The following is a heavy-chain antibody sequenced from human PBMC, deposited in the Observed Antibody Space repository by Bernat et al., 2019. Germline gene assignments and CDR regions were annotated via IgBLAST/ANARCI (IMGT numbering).Heavy chain of an antibody. D-gene: IGHD3-16*01. J-gene: IGHJ4*02. CDR1: GGSISSSSYY. V-gene: IGHV4-39*01. CDR2: IYYSGST. CDR3: ARQGGETFGTGMASYDY. Sequence: QLQLQESGPGLVKPSETLSLTCTVSGGSISSSSYYWGWIRQPSGKGLEWIGSIYYSGSTYYNPSLKSRVTISVDTSKNQFSLKLSTVTAADTAVYDCARQGGETFGTGMASYDYWGQGTLVTVSA.